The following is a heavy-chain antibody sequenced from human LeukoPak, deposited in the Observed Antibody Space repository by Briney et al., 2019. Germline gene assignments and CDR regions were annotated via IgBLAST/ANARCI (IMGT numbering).Heavy chain of an antibody. CDR3: AREAVTIFALVRTQTTKRPHRFDP. J-gene: IGHJ5*02. CDR1: GYTFTSYD. Sequence: ASVKVSCKASGYTFTSYDINWVRQATGQGLEWMGWMNPNSGNTGYAQKFQGRVTITRNTSISTAYMELSSLRSEDTAVYYCAREAVTIFALVRTQTTKRPHRFDPWGQGTLVTVSS. V-gene: IGHV1-8*03. CDR2: MNPNSGNT. D-gene: IGHD1-14*01.